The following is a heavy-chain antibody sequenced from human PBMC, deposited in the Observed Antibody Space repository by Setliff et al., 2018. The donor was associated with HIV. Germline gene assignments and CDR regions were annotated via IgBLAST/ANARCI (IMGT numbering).Heavy chain of an antibody. J-gene: IGHJ6*02. V-gene: IGHV4-38-2*02. D-gene: IGHD3-10*01. CDR1: GYSISSGYY. CDR3: ARDNAYYYGSGGHHFYAMDV. Sequence: SETLSLTCPVSGYSISSGYYWGWIRQPPGRGLEWIGAIHHSGNTYYNPSLKSRVTISVDASNNQFSLKLSSVTAADTALYFCARDNAYYYGSGGHHFYAMDVWGRGTTVTVSS. CDR2: IHHSGNT.